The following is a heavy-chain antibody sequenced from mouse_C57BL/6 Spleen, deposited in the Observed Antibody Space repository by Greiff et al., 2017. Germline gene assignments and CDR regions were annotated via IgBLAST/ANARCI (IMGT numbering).Heavy chain of an antibody. Sequence: VQLQQSGAELVRPGASVKLSCTASGFNIKDDYMHWVKQRPEQGLEWIGWIDPENGDTEYASKFQGKATITADTSSNTAYLQLSSLTSEDTAVYYCTLMFTRGFAYWGQGTLVTVSA. CDR3: TLMFTRGFAY. D-gene: IGHD2-2*01. CDR2: IDPENGDT. V-gene: IGHV14-4*01. J-gene: IGHJ3*01. CDR1: GFNIKDDY.